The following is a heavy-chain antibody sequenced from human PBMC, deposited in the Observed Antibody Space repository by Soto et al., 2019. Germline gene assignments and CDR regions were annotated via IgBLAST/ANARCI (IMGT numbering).Heavy chain of an antibody. CDR2: ISWNSGSI. Sequence: EVQLVESGGGLAQPGRSLRLSCAASGFTFDDHAMHWVRQVPGKGLEWVSGISWNSGSIGYAESVKGRFTISRDNAQNSHYLEMNSLIHEVTAFYFFVKDKGSSGLVVFEYWGQGVGVTVSS. CDR3: VKDKGSSGLVVFEY. V-gene: IGHV3-9*01. D-gene: IGHD3-22*01. CDR1: GFTFDDHA. J-gene: IGHJ4*02.